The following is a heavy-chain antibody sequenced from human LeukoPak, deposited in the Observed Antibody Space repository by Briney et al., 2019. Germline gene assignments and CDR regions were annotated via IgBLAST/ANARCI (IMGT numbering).Heavy chain of an antibody. CDR2: RRFDGSNK. CDR1: GFTFSNFG. CDR3: ARHNRYNWNAHFDC. J-gene: IGHJ4*02. Sequence: GGTLRLSCAPSGFTFSNFGMHWVRQAPAKGLEWVAFRRFDGSNKYYADSVKGRFTISRDNSKNTLSLQMTSLRAEDSAVYYCARHNRYNWNAHFDCWGQGSLVTVSS. D-gene: IGHD1-1*01. V-gene: IGHV3-30*02.